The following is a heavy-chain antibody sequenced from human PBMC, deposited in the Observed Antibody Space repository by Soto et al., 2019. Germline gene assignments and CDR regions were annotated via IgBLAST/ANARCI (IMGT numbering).Heavy chain of an antibody. J-gene: IGHJ4*02. V-gene: IGHV1-3*01. D-gene: IGHD3-22*01. CDR2: INAGNCNA. CDR1: GYTFTSYA. CDR3: AGMYNYDSSCPG. Sequence: ASVKVSCQASGYTFTSYASHWVRQAPGKRLEWMGWINAGNCNAKYSQKFQGRVTITRDTSASTAYMELSRLRSEDTAVYYCAGMYNYDSSCPGWGQGTLVTVSS.